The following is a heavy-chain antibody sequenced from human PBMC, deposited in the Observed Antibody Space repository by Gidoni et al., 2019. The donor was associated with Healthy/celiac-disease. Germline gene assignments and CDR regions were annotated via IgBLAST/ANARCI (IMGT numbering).Heavy chain of an antibody. Sequence: EVQLLESGGGLVQPGGSLRLSCAASGFTFSSYAMSWVRQAPGKGLEWVSAISGSGGSTYYADSVKGRFTISRDNSKNTLYLQMNSLRAEDTAVYYCAKKLVVVPAATEYYFDYWGQGTLVTVSS. D-gene: IGHD2-2*01. CDR2: ISGSGGST. CDR1: GFTFSSYA. J-gene: IGHJ4*02. CDR3: AKKLVVVPAATEYYFDY. V-gene: IGHV3-23*01.